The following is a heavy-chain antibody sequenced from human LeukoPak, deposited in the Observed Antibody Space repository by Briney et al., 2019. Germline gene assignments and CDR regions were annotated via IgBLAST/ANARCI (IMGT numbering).Heavy chain of an antibody. D-gene: IGHD4-23*01. CDR1: VFTFSSYS. CDR3: ARARGGITVATCDY. J-gene: IGHJ4*02. CDR2: ISSSSSYI. V-gene: IGHV3-21*01. Sequence: GGSLRLSCAASVFTFSSYSMIWVRQAPGKGLEWVSSISSSSSYIYYADSVKGRFTISRDNAKNSLYLQMNSLRAEDRAVYYCARARGGITVATCDYWGQGTLVTVSS.